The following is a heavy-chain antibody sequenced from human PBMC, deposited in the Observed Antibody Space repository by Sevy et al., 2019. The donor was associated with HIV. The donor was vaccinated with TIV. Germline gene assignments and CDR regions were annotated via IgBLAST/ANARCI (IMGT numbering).Heavy chain of an antibody. J-gene: IGHJ4*02. Sequence: GGSLRLSCAASGFTFSSYSMNWVRQAPGKGLEWVSSISSSSSYIYYADSVKDRFTISRDNAKNSLYLQMNSLRAEDTAVYYCARGAGDDYIWGSYRSVSYYWGQGTLVTVSS. CDR1: GFTFSSYS. CDR2: ISSSSSYI. V-gene: IGHV3-21*01. CDR3: ARGAGDDYIWGSYRSVSYY. D-gene: IGHD3-16*02.